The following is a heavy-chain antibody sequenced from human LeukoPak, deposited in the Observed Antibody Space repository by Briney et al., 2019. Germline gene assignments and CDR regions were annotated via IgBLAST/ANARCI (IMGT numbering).Heavy chain of an antibody. Sequence: ASVKVSCKASGYTFTTYDINWVRQATGQGLEWMGWMNPNSGNTVYTQKFQGRVTVTRNTSISTAYMELSSLRSEDTAVYYCARGRGSGHKENWFDPWGQGTLVTVSS. J-gene: IGHJ5*02. V-gene: IGHV1-8*01. CDR1: GYTFTTYD. CDR2: MNPNSGNT. CDR3: ARGRGSGHKENWFDP. D-gene: IGHD6-19*01.